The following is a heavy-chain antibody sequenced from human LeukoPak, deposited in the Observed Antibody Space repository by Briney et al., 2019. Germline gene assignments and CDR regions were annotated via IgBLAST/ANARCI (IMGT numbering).Heavy chain of an antibody. V-gene: IGHV4-59*08. J-gene: IGHJ3*02. CDR2: IYYSGST. D-gene: IGHD3-22*01. Sequence: SETLSLTCTVSGGSISSYYWSWIRRPPGKGLEWIGYIYYSGSTNYNPSLKSRVTISVDTSKNQFSPKLSSVTAADTAVYYCARGRSYYYDSSGFPKPGNAFDIWGQGTMVTVSS. CDR3: ARGRSYYYDSSGFPKPGNAFDI. CDR1: GGSISSYY.